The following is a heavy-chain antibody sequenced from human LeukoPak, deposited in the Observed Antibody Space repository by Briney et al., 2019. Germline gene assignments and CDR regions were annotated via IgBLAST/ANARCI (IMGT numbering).Heavy chain of an antibody. Sequence: SETLSLTCTVSGGSISSSSYYRGWIRQPPGKGLEWIGSIYYSGSTYYNPSLKSRVTISVDTSKNQFSLKLSSVTAADTAVYYCASYSSSWGFSDYWGQGTLVTVSS. D-gene: IGHD6-13*01. CDR1: GGSISSSSYY. J-gene: IGHJ4*02. CDR2: IYYSGST. V-gene: IGHV4-39*01. CDR3: ASYSSSWGFSDY.